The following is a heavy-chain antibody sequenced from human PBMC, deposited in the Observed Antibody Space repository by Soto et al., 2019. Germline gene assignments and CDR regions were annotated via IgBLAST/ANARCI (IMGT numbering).Heavy chain of an antibody. D-gene: IGHD3-3*01. Sequence: ETLSLTCTVSGGSISSSSYYWGWIRQPPGKGLEWIGSIYYSGSTYYNPSLKSRVTISVDTSKNQFSLKLSSVTAADTAVYYCARHSNGDTIFGVVITYGMDVWGQGTTVTVSS. J-gene: IGHJ6*02. CDR3: ARHSNGDTIFGVVITYGMDV. CDR2: IYYSGST. V-gene: IGHV4-39*01. CDR1: GGSISSSSYY.